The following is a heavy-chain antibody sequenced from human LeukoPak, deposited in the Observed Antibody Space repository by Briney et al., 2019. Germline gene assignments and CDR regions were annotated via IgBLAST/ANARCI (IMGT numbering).Heavy chain of an antibody. CDR3: AKAKLELPVFDY. V-gene: IGHV3-30*02. D-gene: IGHD1-7*01. Sequence: QPGGSLRLSCAASGFTFSSYGMHWVRQASGKGLEWVAFIRYDGSNKYYADSVKGRFTISRDNSKNTLYLQMNSLRAEDTAVYYCAKAKLELPVFDYWGQGTLVTVSS. CDR2: IRYDGSNK. J-gene: IGHJ4*02. CDR1: GFTFSSYG.